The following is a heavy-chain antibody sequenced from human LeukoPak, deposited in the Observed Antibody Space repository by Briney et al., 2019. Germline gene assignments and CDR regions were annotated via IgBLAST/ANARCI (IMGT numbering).Heavy chain of an antibody. D-gene: IGHD3-16*01. Sequence: GGSLRLSFAASGLTVSRNYMSWVGKAPGRGLEWVSVIYSGGDTFYADSVKGRFTISRDTSKNTVFLQMNSLRAEDTAVYYCARDLRASTGGGLGSWGQGTLVTVSS. J-gene: IGHJ5*02. CDR3: ARDLRASTGGGLGS. CDR1: GLTVSRNY. V-gene: IGHV3-53*01. CDR2: IYSGGDT.